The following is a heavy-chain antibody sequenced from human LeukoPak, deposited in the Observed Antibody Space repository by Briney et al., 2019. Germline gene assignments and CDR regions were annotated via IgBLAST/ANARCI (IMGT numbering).Heavy chain of an antibody. CDR1: GGSISSYY. CDR3: ARERRPYCSSTSCYSMFVDY. D-gene: IGHD2-2*01. V-gene: IGHV4-59*01. J-gene: IGHJ4*02. CDR2: IYYSGST. Sequence: SETLSLTCTVSGGSISSYYWSWIRQPPGKGLEWIGYIYYSGSTNYNPSLKSRVTISVDTSKNQFSLKLSSVTAADKAVYYCARERRPYCSSTSCYSMFVDYWGQGTLVTVSS.